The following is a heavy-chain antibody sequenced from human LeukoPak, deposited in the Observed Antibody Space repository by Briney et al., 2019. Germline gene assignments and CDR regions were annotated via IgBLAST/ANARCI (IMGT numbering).Heavy chain of an antibody. CDR1: GGSLSNYY. V-gene: IGHV4-4*07. D-gene: IGHD5-24*01. J-gene: IGHJ3*02. CDR2: IFPSGST. CDR3: AGRLWRRDGYNLSAFDI. Sequence: SETLSLTCTVSGGSLSNYYWSWIRQPAGKGLEWIGRIFPSGSTNYNPSLKSRVTISVDTSKNQFSLKLSSVTAADTAVYYCAGRLWRRDGYNLSAFDIWGQGTMVTVSS.